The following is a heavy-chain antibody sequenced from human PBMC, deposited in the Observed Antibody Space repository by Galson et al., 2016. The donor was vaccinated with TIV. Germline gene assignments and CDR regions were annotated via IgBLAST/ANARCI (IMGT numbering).Heavy chain of an antibody. V-gene: IGHV4-59*01. D-gene: IGHD7-27*01. CDR2: ISDSGRS. CDR3: ARDLGLGVFDV. CDR1: SDSIFNFY. Sequence: ETLSLTWTISSDSIFNFYVSWIRQPPGKGLEWIAYISDSGRSNKSPSLESRVTISVDTSKKQISLKLKSVTAADTAVYYCARDLGLGVFDVWGQGTMVSVSS. J-gene: IGHJ3*01.